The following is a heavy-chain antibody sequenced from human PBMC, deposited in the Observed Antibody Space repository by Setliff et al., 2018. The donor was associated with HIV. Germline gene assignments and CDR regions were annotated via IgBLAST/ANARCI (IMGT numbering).Heavy chain of an antibody. D-gene: IGHD4-17*01. CDR3: ARALYGEYGGDLNWLDP. CDR1: GYSFINYA. J-gene: IGHJ5*02. V-gene: IGHV7-4-1*02. Sequence: ASVKVSCKAPGYSFINYAMNWVRQAPGQGLEWMGWINTQTGSPTYAQAFTGRFVFSVDTSVTTAYLQISGLKADDTAVYYCARALYGEYGGDLNWLDPWGQGTLVTVSS. CDR2: INTQTGSP.